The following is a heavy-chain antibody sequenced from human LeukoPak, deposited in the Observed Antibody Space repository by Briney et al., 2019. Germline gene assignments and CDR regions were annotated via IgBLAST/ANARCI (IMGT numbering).Heavy chain of an antibody. CDR1: GYTFTSYY. V-gene: IGHV1-46*01. CDR2: INPSGGST. D-gene: IGHD6-19*01. J-gene: IGHJ1*01. Sequence: GASVKVSCKASGYTFTSYYMHWVRQAPGQGLEWMGLINPSGGSTSYAQKFQGRVTMTRDTSTSTVYMELSSLRSEDTAVYYCARDFLGAVAGTREYFQHWGQGTLVTVSS. CDR3: ARDFLGAVAGTREYFQH.